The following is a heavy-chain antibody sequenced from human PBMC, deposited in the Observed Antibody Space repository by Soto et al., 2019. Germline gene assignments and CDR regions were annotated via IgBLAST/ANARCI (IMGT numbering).Heavy chain of an antibody. CDR1: GGSFSGYY. D-gene: IGHD5-12*01. J-gene: IGHJ4*02. CDR3: AREGNLGRWLQPLDF. CDR2: IHYNGNT. Sequence: SETLSLTCAVYGGSFSGYYWSWIRQPPGKGLEWIGNIHYNGNTKYNPSLKSRVTMSLDTSKNQLSLRLISVTAADTAKYFCAREGNLGRWLQPLDFWGEGTLVTVSS. V-gene: IGHV4-34*01.